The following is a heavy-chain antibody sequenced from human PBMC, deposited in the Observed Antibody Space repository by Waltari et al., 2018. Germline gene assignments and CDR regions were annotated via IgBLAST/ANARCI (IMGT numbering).Heavy chain of an antibody. D-gene: IGHD4-17*01. CDR3: ARDIDYGGNSEGIGDY. CDR2: IYNSGGT. V-gene: IGHV4-61*02. J-gene: IGHJ4*02. Sequence: QVQLQESGPGLVKPSQTLSLTCTVSGGSISSGSYYWSWIRQPAGKGLEWIGRIYNSGGTNYTPALKSRVTISVDTSKNQFSLKLSSVTAADTAVYYCARDIDYGGNSEGIGDYWGQGTLVTVSS. CDR1: GGSISSGSYY.